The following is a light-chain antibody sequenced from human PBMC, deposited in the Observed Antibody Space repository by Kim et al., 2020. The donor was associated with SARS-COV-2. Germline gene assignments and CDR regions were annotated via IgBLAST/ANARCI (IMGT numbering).Light chain of an antibody. CDR3: QQYGSSPIT. J-gene: IGKJ5*01. CDR1: QSVSSSY. CDR2: GAS. Sequence: EIVLTQSPGTLSLSPGEGATLSCRASQSVSSSYLAWHQQKPGQAPGLLVYGASSRATGIPDRFSGSGSGTDFTLTISRLEPEDFALYYCQQYGSSPITFGQGTRLEIK. V-gene: IGKV3-20*01.